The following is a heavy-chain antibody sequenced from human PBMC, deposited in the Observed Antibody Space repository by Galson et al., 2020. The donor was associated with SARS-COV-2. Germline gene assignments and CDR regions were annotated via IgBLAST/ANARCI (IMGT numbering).Heavy chain of an antibody. V-gene: IGHV1-24*01. Sequence: SVKVSCKVSGYTLTELSMHWVRQAPGKGLEWMGGFDPEDGETIYAQKFQGRVTMTEDTSTDTAYMELSSLRSEDTAVYYCATGPAMTTVFGWFDPWGQGTLVTVSS. CDR3: ATGPAMTTVFGWFDP. J-gene: IGHJ5*02. CDR1: GYTLTELS. D-gene: IGHD4-17*01. CDR2: FDPEDGET.